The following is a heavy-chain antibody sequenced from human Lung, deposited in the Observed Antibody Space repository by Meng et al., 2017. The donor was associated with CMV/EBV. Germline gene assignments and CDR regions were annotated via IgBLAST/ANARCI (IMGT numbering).Heavy chain of an antibody. J-gene: IGHJ4*02. CDR2: ISETSSYI. CDR1: GFTFNSYA. Sequence: GESLKISCAASGFTFNSYAMNWVRQAPGKGLEWVSYISETSSYIYYADSAKGRFTISRDNANNSLYLQMSSLRAEDTALYYCVRDWKYSWGQGTMVTVSS. CDR3: VRDWKYS. V-gene: IGHV3-21*01. D-gene: IGHD1-1*01.